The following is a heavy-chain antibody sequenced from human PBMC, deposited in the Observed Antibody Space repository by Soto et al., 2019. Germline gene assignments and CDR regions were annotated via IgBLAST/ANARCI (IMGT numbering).Heavy chain of an antibody. CDR2: IYWDDDR. D-gene: IGHD2-21*02. J-gene: IGHJ6*02. V-gene: IGHV2-5*02. Sequence: QITLKESGPTLVKPTQTLTLTCTFSGFSLSTIGVGVGWIRQHPGKALEWLALIYWDDDRRYNPSLKNRLTIIKDTSKNQLVLTMTNMDPVDTATYYCVQSRCGGDCLQSYSSHSYYGVDVWGQGTTVTVSS. CDR3: VQSRCGGDCLQSYSSHSYYGVDV. CDR1: GFSLSTIGVG.